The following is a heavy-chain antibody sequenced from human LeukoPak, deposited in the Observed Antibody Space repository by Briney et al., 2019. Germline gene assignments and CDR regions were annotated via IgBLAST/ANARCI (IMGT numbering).Heavy chain of an antibody. Sequence: PGGSLRLSCAASGFTFSSYAMSWVRQAPGKGLEWVAVISYDGSNKYYADSVKGRFTISRDNSKNTLYLQMNSLRAEDTAVYYCAKDLDRDGYLSALDYWGQGTLVTVSS. CDR2: ISYDGSNK. CDR1: GFTFSSYA. CDR3: AKDLDRDGYLSALDY. D-gene: IGHD5-24*01. V-gene: IGHV3-30*18. J-gene: IGHJ4*02.